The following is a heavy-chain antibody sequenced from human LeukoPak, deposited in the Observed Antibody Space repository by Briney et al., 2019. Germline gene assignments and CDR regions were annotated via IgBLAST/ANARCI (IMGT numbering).Heavy chain of an antibody. D-gene: IGHD2-15*01. CDR1: GGSISSSNW. J-gene: IGHJ3*02. CDR3: ARYCSGGSCYSLYAFDI. V-gene: IGHV4-4*02. CDR2: IYHSGST. Sequence: SETLSLTCAVSGGSISSSNWWSWVRQPPGKGLEWIGEIYHSGSTNYNPSLKSRVTISVGKSKNQFSLKLSSVTAADTAVYYCARYCSGGSCYSLYAFDIWGQGTMVTVSS.